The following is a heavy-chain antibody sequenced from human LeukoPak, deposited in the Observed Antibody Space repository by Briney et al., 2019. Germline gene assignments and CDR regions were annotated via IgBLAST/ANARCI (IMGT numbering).Heavy chain of an antibody. D-gene: IGHD7-27*01. CDR2: IGNNGGGI. J-gene: IGHJ4*02. Sequence: GGSLRLSCAASVFTFNTYAMYWVRHPPGKRLEWVSIIGNNGGGIHYADSVRGRFTISRDNSKNALYLQMNSLRVEDTAVYYCAIDPNWGTHSWGQGVLVTVSS. V-gene: IGHV3-23*01. CDR3: AIDPNWGTHS. CDR1: VFTFNTYA.